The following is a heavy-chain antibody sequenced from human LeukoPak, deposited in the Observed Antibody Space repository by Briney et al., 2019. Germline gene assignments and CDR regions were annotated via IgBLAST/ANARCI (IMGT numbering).Heavy chain of an antibody. V-gene: IGHV3-30-3*01. J-gene: IGHJ5*02. CDR3: ARVRGQLPQRVPNWCDP. Sequence: GGSLRLSCAASGFSFSSYAMHWVRQAPAKGLEWVAVISYDGSNKYYADSVKGRFTISRDNSKNTLYLQVHSLRAEDTAVYCDARVRGQLPQRVPNWCDPWVQATLVSLSS. CDR1: GFSFSSYA. CDR2: ISYDGSNK. D-gene: IGHD2-2*01.